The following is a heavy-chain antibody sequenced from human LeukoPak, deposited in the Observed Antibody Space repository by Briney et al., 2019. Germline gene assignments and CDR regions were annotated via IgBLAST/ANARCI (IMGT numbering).Heavy chain of an antibody. CDR1: GFTFSSYA. V-gene: IGHV3-23*01. D-gene: IGHD6-19*01. CDR3: AKNRPFQAVAGIGRRYFDY. Sequence: PGGSLRLSCAASGFTFSSYAMSWVRQAPGKGLEWVSAISGSGGSTYYADSVKGRFTISRDNSKNTLYLQMNSLRAEDTAVYYCAKNRPFQAVAGIGRRYFDYWGQGTLVTVSS. J-gene: IGHJ4*02. CDR2: ISGSGGST.